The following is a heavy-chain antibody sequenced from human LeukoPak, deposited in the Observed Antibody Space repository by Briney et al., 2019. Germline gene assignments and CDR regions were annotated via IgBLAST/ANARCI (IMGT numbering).Heavy chain of an antibody. D-gene: IGHD4-17*01. Sequence: GASVXXSXXASXXTXXXXAISWXXQAPGQGLEWMGGIIPIFGTANYAQKFQGRVTITTDESTSTAYMELSSLRSEDTAVYYCARDTGDYVPAGYYYYYYMDVWGKGTTVTVSS. J-gene: IGHJ6*03. CDR3: ARDTGDYVPAGYYYYYYMDV. CDR1: XXTXXXXA. V-gene: IGHV1-69*05. CDR2: IIPIFGTA.